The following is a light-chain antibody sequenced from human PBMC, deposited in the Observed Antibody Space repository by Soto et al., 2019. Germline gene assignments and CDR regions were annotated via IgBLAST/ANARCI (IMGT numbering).Light chain of an antibody. Sequence: EIVLTQSPGTLSLSPGEGATLSCRASQSVSSSYLAWYQQKPGQPPRLLIYGASSRVIGIQDRFRGRGSGTDFTLTIRRLEPEDFAVYYCQQYGSSPRTFGQGTKVDIK. V-gene: IGKV3-20*01. J-gene: IGKJ1*01. CDR2: GAS. CDR1: QSVSSSY. CDR3: QQYGSSPRT.